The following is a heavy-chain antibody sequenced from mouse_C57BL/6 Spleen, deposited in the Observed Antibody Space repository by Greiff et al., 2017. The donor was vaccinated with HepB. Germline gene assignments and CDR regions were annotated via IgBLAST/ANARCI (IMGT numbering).Heavy chain of an antibody. CDR1: GYSITSGYY. V-gene: IGHV3-6*01. CDR3: ASTCYYSNLFDY. D-gene: IGHD2-5*01. CDR2: ISYDGSN. Sequence: EVQLVESGPGLVKPSQSLSLTCSVTGYSITSGYYWNWIRQFPGNKLEWMGYISYDGSNNYNPSLKNRISITRDTSKNQFFLKLNSVTTEDTATYYCASTCYYSNLFDYWGQGTTLTVSS. J-gene: IGHJ2*01.